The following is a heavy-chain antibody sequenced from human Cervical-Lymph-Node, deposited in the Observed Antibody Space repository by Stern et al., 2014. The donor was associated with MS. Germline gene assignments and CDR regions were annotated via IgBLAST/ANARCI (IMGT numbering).Heavy chain of an antibody. CDR2: IKQDGSEK. V-gene: IGHV3-7*01. Sequence: EVQLVQSGGGLVQPGGSLRLSCAASGFTFSNYWMSWVRQAPGKGLEWVANIKQDGSEKYYVDSVKGRFTISRDNAKNSLYLQMNSLRAEDTAVYYCASEDIAMVYHYGMDVWGQGTTVTVSS. J-gene: IGHJ6*02. D-gene: IGHD5-18*01. CDR3: ASEDIAMVYHYGMDV. CDR1: GFTFSNYW.